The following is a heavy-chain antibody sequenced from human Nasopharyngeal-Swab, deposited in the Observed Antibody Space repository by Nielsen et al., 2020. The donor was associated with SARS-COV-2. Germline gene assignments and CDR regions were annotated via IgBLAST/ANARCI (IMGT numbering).Heavy chain of an antibody. CDR3: ARDETQNYYYGMDV. Sequence: GESLKISCAASGFTFSSYWMSWVRQAPGKELEWVANIKQDGSEKYYVDSVKGRFTISRDNAKNSLYLQMNSLRAEDTAVYYCARDETQNYYYGMDVWGQGTTVTVSS. CDR1: GFTFSSYW. J-gene: IGHJ6*02. V-gene: IGHV3-7*01. CDR2: IKQDGSEK.